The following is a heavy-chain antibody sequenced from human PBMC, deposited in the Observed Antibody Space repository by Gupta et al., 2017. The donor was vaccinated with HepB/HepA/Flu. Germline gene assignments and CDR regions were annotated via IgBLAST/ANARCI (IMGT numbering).Heavy chain of an antibody. V-gene: IGHV3-74*01. CDR3: AREASGYGSGMNYFDY. J-gene: IGHJ4*02. CDR1: GFTFRNYW. Sequence: EVQLVESGGGLVQPGGSLRLSCAASGFTFRNYWMHWVRQAPGKGLGWVSRINSDGSSISYADSVKGRLTISRDKAKNTLYLQMNSLRAEDTAVYYCAREASGYGSGMNYFDYWGQGTLGTVSS. CDR2: INSDGSSI. D-gene: IGHD3-10*01.